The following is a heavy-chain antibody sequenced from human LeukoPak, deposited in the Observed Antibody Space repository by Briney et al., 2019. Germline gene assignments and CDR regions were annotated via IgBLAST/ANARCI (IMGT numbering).Heavy chain of an antibody. Sequence: GGSLRLSCAASGFTFSSYGMHWVRRAPGKGLEWVSAISGSGGSTYYADSVKGRFTISRDNSKNTLYLQMNSLRAEDTALYYCAKTGGIAAAHWGQGTLVTVSS. CDR3: AKTGGIAAAH. D-gene: IGHD6-13*01. V-gene: IGHV3-23*01. J-gene: IGHJ4*02. CDR1: GFTFSSYG. CDR2: ISGSGGST.